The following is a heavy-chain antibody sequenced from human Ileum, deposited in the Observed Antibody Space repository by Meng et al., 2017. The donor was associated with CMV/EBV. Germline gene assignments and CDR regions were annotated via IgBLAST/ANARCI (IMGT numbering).Heavy chain of an antibody. CDR1: GFSLSMYG. J-gene: IGHJ5*02. V-gene: IGHV3-30*02. CDR2: IQDDGSKK. D-gene: IGHD3-16*01. CDR3: VKGINYALFDP. Sequence: GGSLRLSCTASGFSLSMYGIHWVRQPPGKGLEWMAFIQDDGSKKSYANSVKGRFTISRDNSKNTLYLQMNTLRVEDTALYYCVKGINYALFDPWGQGTRVTVYS.